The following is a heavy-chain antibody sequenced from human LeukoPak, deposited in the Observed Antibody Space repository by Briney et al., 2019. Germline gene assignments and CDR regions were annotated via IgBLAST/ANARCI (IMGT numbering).Heavy chain of an antibody. CDR3: ARDRGWELGYCSGGSCYDENWFDP. CDR2: ISAYNGNT. CDR1: GYTFTSYG. D-gene: IGHD2-15*01. V-gene: IGHV1-18*01. J-gene: IGHJ5*02. Sequence: ASVKVSCKASGYTFTSYGISWVRQAPGQGLEWMGWISAYNGNTHYAQKLQGRVIMTTDTSTSTVYMELRSLRSDDTAVYYCARDRGWELGYCSGGSCYDENWFDPWGQGTLVTVSS.